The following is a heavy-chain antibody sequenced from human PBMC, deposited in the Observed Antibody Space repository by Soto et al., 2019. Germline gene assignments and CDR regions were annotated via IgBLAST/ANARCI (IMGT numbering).Heavy chain of an antibody. D-gene: IGHD6-19*01. CDR2: IFYSGSS. J-gene: IGHJ5*02. CDR3: ARGHGGSGWYYTWFDP. V-gene: IGHV4-39*01. CDR1: GGSISRSSSY. Sequence: SETLSLTCTVSGGSISRSSSYWGWIRQPPGKGLEWIGNIFYSGSSYYNPSLKSRVIISVDTSKNQFSLKLSSVTAADTAVYYCARGHGGSGWYYTWFDPWGQETLVTVSS.